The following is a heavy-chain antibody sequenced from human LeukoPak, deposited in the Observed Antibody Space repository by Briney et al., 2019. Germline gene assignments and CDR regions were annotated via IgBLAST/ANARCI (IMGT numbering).Heavy chain of an antibody. CDR3: ARERDSNYYDSRGYSDAFDI. D-gene: IGHD3-22*01. J-gene: IGHJ3*02. CDR1: GGSIRSSAYF. V-gene: IGHV4-31*03. CDR2: IRYSGSA. Sequence: SETLSLTCTVSGGSIRSSAYFWSWIRQRPGKGLEWIGYIRYSGSAYYNPSLKSRITVSVDTTKNQFSLKLSSVTATDTAVYYCARERDSNYYDSRGYSDAFDIWGQGTMVTVSS.